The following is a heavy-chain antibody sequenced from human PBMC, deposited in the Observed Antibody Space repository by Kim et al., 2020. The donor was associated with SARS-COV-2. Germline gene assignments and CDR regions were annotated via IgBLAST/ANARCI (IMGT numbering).Heavy chain of an antibody. CDR1: GASVTSPNYV. J-gene: IGHJ5*01. Sequence: SETLSLTCSVSGASVTSPNYVWNWIRQHPGKGPEWVGYIYYGGSTNYNPSLKSRTSMSIDTSRNQFSLKLNSVTAADTAVYFCASGYKRLWWFGHILAPNGIDSWGPGTLVTVSS. D-gene: IGHD3-10*01. CDR3: ASGYKRLWWFGHILAPNGIDS. V-gene: IGHV4-31*03. CDR2: IYYGGST.